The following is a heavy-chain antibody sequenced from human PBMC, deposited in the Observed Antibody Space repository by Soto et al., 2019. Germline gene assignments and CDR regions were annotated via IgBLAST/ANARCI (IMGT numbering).Heavy chain of an antibody. D-gene: IGHD3-10*01. CDR2: IYYSGST. J-gene: IGHJ6*02. V-gene: IGHV4-39*01. Sequence: SETLSLTCTVYGGSISSSSYYWGWIRQPPGKGLEWIGSIYYSGSTYYNPSLKSRVTISVDTSKNQFSLKLSSVTAADTAVYYCARHLRPYGSGSYKKYYYYGMDVWGQGTTVTVSS. CDR1: GGSISSSSYY. CDR3: ARHLRPYGSGSYKKYYYYGMDV.